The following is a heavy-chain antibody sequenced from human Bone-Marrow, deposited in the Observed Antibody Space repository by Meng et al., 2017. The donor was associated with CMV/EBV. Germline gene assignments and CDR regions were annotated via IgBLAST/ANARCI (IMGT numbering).Heavy chain of an antibody. CDR1: GFTFSSYA. CDR2: ISGSGGST. D-gene: IGHD4-17*01. V-gene: IGHV3-23*01. CDR3: ARGPPDYEYYYYGMDV. Sequence: GESLKISCAASGFTFSSYAMSWVRQAPGKGLEWVSAISGSGGSTCYADSVKGRCNISRDNSKNSLYLQRNSLRAEDKAVYYCARGPPDYEYYYYGMDVWGQGTTVTVSS. J-gene: IGHJ6*02.